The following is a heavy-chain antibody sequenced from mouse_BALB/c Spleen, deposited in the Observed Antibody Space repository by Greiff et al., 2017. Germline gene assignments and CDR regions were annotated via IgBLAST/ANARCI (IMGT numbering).Heavy chain of an antibody. CDR3: ARQG. Sequence: EVQVVESGGDLVKPGGSLKLSCAASGFTFSSYGMSWVRQTPDKRLEWVATISSGGSYTYYPDGVKGRFTISRDNAKNTLYLQMSSLKSEDTAMYYCARQGWGQGTLVTVSA. CDR1: GFTFSSYG. CDR2: ISSGGSYT. V-gene: IGHV5-6*01. J-gene: IGHJ3*01.